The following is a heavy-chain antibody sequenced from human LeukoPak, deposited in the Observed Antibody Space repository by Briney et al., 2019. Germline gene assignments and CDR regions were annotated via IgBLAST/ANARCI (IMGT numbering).Heavy chain of an antibody. Sequence: SETLSLTCTVSGGSISSYYWSWIRQPPGKGLEWIGYIYYSGSANYNPSLKSRVTISVDTSKNQFSLKLSSVTAADTAVYYCARGIRGGDYYYYYMDVWGKGTTVTISS. V-gene: IGHV4-59*01. CDR2: IYYSGSA. CDR3: ARGIRGGDYYYYYMDV. D-gene: IGHD3-10*01. CDR1: GGSISSYY. J-gene: IGHJ6*03.